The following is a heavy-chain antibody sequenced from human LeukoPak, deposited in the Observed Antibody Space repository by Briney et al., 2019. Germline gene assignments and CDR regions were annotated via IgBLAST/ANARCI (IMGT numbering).Heavy chain of an antibody. CDR2: IYYSGST. CDR1: GSSISRSSYY. CDR3: ASGPRPFDY. V-gene: IGHV4-39*01. J-gene: IGHJ4*02. Sequence: PSETLSLTCSVSGSSISRSSYYWGWIRQPPGKGLEWIGSIYYSGSTYYNPSLKSRVTISVDTSKNQFSLKLSSVTAADTAVYYCASGPRPFDYWGQGTLVTVSS.